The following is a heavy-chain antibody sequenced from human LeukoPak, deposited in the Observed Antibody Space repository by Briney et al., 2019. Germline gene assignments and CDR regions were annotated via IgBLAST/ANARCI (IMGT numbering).Heavy chain of an antibody. Sequence: PSETLSLTCTVSGVSVSSGSYFWSWIRQPPGEGPQWIGYIYHDGSTNCSPSLRSRVSISVDTSKNQFSLKLSSVTTADTAVYFCATFFDFWFGPWGREPRSPSPQ. CDR3: ATFFDFWFGP. CDR2: IYHDGST. D-gene: IGHD5/OR15-5a*01. CDR1: GVSVSSGSYF. V-gene: IGHV4-61*01. J-gene: IGHJ5*02.